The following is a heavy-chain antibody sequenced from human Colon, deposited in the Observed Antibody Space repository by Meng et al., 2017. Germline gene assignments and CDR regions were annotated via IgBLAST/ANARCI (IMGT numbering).Heavy chain of an antibody. J-gene: IGHJ4*02. V-gene: IGHV3-30*04. Sequence: GGSLRLSCAASGFTFSADAMQWVRQAPGKGLEWVAIISSDGSRKFYADSVTGRFTISSDNSKNTLYLQMDSLRTEDTALYYCAKDQGVGGTLGLIDYWGQGTLVTVSS. CDR1: GFTFSADA. CDR3: AKDQGVGGTLGLIDY. D-gene: IGHD1-26*01. CDR2: ISSDGSRK.